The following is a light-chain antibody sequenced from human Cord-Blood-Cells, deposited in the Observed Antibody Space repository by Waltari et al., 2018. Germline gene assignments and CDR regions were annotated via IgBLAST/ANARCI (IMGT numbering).Light chain of an antibody. CDR2: DAS. J-gene: IGKJ1*01. CDR3: QQYNSYWT. CDR1: QSISSW. V-gene: IGKV1-5*01. Sequence: DIHITQSPSTLSASVGDRVTITCRASQSISSWLAWYQQKPGKAPKLLIYDASSLESGVPSRFSGSGSGTEFTLTSSSLQPDDFATYYCQQYNSYWTFGQGTKVEIK.